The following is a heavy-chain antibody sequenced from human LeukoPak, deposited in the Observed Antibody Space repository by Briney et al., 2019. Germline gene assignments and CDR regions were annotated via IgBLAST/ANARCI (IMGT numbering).Heavy chain of an antibody. D-gene: IGHD5-18*01. CDR2: ITSRGEST. CDR3: ARDSGYSYAPVYFDY. Sequence: GGSLTLSCAASGSTFSIYAMSWVRQAPGKGLQWVSSITSRGESTWYVDSVKGRFTITRDNSENTLYLQMHSLRAEDTAVYYCARDSGYSYAPVYFDYWGQGTLVTVSS. J-gene: IGHJ4*02. CDR1: GSTFSIYA. V-gene: IGHV3-23*01.